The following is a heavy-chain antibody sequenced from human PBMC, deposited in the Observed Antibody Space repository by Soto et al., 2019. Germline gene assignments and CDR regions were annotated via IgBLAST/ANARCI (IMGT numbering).Heavy chain of an antibody. CDR1: GGSISSYY. CDR2: IYYSGST. J-gene: IGHJ4*02. CDR3: ARLVNYGDYEFDY. V-gene: IGHV4-59*08. D-gene: IGHD4-17*01. Sequence: SETLSLTCTVSGGSISSYYWSWIRQPPGKGLEWIGYIYYSGSTNYNPSLKSRVTISVDTSKNQFSLKLSSVTAADTAVYYCARLVNYGDYEFDYWGQGTLVTVSS.